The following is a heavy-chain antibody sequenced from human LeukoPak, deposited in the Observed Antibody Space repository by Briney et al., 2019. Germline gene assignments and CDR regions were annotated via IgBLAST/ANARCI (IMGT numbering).Heavy chain of an antibody. CDR1: GGSISSYY. CDR2: IYYSGRT. Sequence: SETLSLTCTVSGGSISSYYWSWIRQPPGKGLEWIGDIYYSGRTNYNPSLNSRLTMSVDPSNNHFSLKLNSVTAAHTAVYFCASGKSSMVTTLKFDPWGQGTLVVVSS. J-gene: IGHJ5*02. V-gene: IGHV4-59*01. CDR3: ASGKSSMVTTLKFDP. D-gene: IGHD4-17*01.